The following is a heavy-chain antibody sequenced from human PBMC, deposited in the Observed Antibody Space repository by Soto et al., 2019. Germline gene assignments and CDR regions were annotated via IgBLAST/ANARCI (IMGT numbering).Heavy chain of an antibody. CDR3: AAGGGLPRYY. Sequence: SETLSLTCSVSGGSVRSGNYYWSWIRQPPGKGLEWIGYVYFSGSTNYNPSLKSRVSISADMSKNQISLKLTSVTAADTAVYYCAAGGGLPRYYWGQGTLVTVSS. CDR1: GGSVRSGNYY. CDR2: VYFSGST. V-gene: IGHV4-61*01. J-gene: IGHJ4*02. D-gene: IGHD5-12*01.